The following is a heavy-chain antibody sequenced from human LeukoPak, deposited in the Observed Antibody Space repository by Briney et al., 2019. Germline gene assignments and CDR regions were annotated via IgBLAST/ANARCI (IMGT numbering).Heavy chain of an antibody. V-gene: IGHV4-59*12. CDR2: IYYNGAT. Sequence: GSLRLSCAASGFTFSSYTMNWVRQAPGKALEWIGTIYYNGATRYNPSLNSRVTISVDTSKNQFSLKLNSMTAADTAVYYCARELLSCSGSSCQSGDYWGQGTLVTVSS. J-gene: IGHJ4*02. CDR3: ARELLSCSGSSCQSGDY. CDR1: GFTFSSYT. D-gene: IGHD2-15*01.